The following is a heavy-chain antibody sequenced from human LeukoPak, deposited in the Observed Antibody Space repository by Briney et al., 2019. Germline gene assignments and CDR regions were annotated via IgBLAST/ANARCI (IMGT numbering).Heavy chain of an antibody. CDR3: ARDGRGITPTYYFDY. D-gene: IGHD3-10*01. V-gene: IGHV3-11*04. Sequence: GGSLRLSCAASGFTFSDYYMSWIRQAPGKGLEWVSYISSRGSTIYYADSVKGRFTISRDNAKNSLYLQMNSLRAEDTAVYYCARDGRGITPTYYFDYWGQGTLVTVSS. CDR2: ISSRGSTI. CDR1: GFTFSDYY. J-gene: IGHJ4*02.